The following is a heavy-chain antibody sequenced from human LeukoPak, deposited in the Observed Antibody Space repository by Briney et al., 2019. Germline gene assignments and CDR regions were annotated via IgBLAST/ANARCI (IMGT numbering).Heavy chain of an antibody. J-gene: IGHJ3*02. CDR1: GFTFTTYS. CDR2: ISSSSSTI. CDR3: AREIDKGIAAPPGAFDI. D-gene: IGHD6-13*01. Sequence: SGGSLRLSCAASGFTFTTYSMNWVRQAPGKGLEWVSYISSSSSTINHADSVKGRFTISRDNSKNTLYLQMNSLRAEDTAVYYCAREIDKGIAAPPGAFDIWGQGTMVTVSS. V-gene: IGHV3-48*01.